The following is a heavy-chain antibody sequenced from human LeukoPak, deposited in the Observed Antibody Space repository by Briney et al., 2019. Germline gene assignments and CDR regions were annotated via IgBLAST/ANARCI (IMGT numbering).Heavy chain of an antibody. CDR2: MNPNSGNT. V-gene: IGHV1-8*01. D-gene: IGHD3-10*01. Sequence: ASVKVSCKASGYTFTSYDINWVRQATGQGLEWMGWMNPNSGNTGYVQKFQGRVTMTRNTSISTAYMELSSLRSEDTAVYYCARGRITMVRGVDFDYWGQGTLVTVSS. CDR3: ARGRITMVRGVDFDY. J-gene: IGHJ4*02. CDR1: GYTFTSYD.